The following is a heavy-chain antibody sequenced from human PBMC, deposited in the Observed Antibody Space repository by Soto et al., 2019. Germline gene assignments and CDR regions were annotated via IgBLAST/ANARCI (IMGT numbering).Heavy chain of an antibody. V-gene: IGHV1-24*01. CDR3: TTYHGDYNFDH. CDR1: GYTLNEVA. J-gene: IGHJ5*02. Sequence: QVPLVQSGAEVKKPGASVKVSCKVSGYTLNEVAMHWVRQAPGKGLEWLGGFDPDEAETIYAQHFQGRVTMTEDTSTVTVYMELSSLRSEDTALYFCTTYHGDYNFDHWGQGTRVTVSS. D-gene: IGHD4-17*01. CDR2: FDPDEAET.